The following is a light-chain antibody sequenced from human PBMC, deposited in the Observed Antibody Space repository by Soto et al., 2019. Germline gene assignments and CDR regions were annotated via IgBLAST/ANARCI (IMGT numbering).Light chain of an antibody. CDR1: SSDVGGYNY. CDR2: DVS. Sequence: QSALTQPRSVSGSPGQSVTISCTGTSSDVGGYNYVSWYQQHPGKAPKLMIYDVSKRPSGVPDRFSGSKSGNTASLTISGLQAEDEADYYCCSYAGSPQVFGTGNKLTVL. CDR3: CSYAGSPQV. V-gene: IGLV2-11*01. J-gene: IGLJ1*01.